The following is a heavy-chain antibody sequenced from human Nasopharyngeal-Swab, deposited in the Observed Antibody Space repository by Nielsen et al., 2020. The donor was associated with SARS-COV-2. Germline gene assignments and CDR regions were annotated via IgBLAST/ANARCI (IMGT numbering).Heavy chain of an antibody. J-gene: IGHJ4*02. D-gene: IGHD3-22*01. CDR2: MNPNSGNT. V-gene: IGHV1-8*01. Sequence: ASVKVSCKASGYTLTSYDINWVRQATGQGLEWMGWMNPNSGNTGYAQKFQGRVTMTRNTSISTAYMELSSLRSEDTAVYYCARGSFYYYDSSGYYYSYWGQGTLVTVSS. CDR1: GYTLTSYD. CDR3: ARGSFYYYDSSGYYYSY.